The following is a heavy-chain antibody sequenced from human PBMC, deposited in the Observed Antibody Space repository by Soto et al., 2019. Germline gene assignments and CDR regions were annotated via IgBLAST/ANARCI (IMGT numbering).Heavy chain of an antibody. CDR3: ARDQVGNVGYCSSTSFYVSSNYYYYRIDV. CDR2: INPSGGST. Sequence: GASVKVSCKASVYTFTSYYMHWVRQAPGQGLEWMGIINPSGGSTSYAQKFQGRVTMTRDTSTSTVYMELSSLRSEDTAVYYCARDQVGNVGYCSSTSFYVSSNYYYYRIDVSTQRTTVTGS. CDR1: VYTFTSYY. J-gene: IGHJ6*02. D-gene: IGHD2-2*01. V-gene: IGHV1-46*01.